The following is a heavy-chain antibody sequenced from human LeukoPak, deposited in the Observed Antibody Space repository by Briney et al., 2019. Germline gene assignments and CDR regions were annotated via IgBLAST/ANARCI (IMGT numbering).Heavy chain of an antibody. J-gene: IGHJ6*03. CDR3: ARDPKSSGYYYHYMDV. V-gene: IGHV3-30*04. D-gene: IGHD6-6*01. CDR2: ISFDGNNK. Sequence: GRSLRLSCAASGFIFSNSAMYWVRQAPGKGLERVAVISFDGNNKYEADSVKGRFTISGDNSRNTLYLQMNSLRVDDTAVYYRARDPKSSGYYYHYMDVWGKGTTVIVSS. CDR1: GFIFSNSA.